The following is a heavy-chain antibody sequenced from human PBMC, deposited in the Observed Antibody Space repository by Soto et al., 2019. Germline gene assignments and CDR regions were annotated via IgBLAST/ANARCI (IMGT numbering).Heavy chain of an antibody. CDR3: AKDVGGGGGRFLEVGAFDI. J-gene: IGHJ3*02. CDR2: ISYDGSNK. V-gene: IGHV3-30*18. D-gene: IGHD3-3*01. Sequence: GGSLRLSCAASGFTFSSYGMHWVRQAPGKGLGWVAVISYDGSNKYYADSVKGRFTISRDNSKNTLYLQMNSLRAEDTAVYYCAKDVGGGGGRFLEVGAFDIWGQGTMVTVSS. CDR1: GFTFSSYG.